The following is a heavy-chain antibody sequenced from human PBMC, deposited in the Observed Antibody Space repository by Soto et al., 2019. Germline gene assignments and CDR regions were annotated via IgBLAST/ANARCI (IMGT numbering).Heavy chain of an antibody. CDR3: ARPKGGTAMVWNY. D-gene: IGHD5-18*01. V-gene: IGHV5-51*01. Sequence: EYLKLSCKGSGYSFPSYWIVWVRQMPGKGLEWMGIIYPGDSDTRYSPSFQGQVTISADKSISTAYLQWSSLKASDTAMYYCARPKGGTAMVWNYWGQGTLVTVSS. CDR2: IYPGDSDT. J-gene: IGHJ4*02. CDR1: GYSFPSYW.